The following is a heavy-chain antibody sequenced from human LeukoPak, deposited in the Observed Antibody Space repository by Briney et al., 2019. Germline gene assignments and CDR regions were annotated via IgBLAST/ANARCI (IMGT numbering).Heavy chain of an antibody. CDR2: INHSGST. CDR1: GGSFSGYY. D-gene: IGHD3-3*01. Sequence: PSETLSLTCAVYGGSFSGYYWSWLRQPPGKGLEWIGEINHSGSTNYNPSLKSRVTISVDTSKNQFSLKLSSVTAADTAVYYCARRYDFWSGYYKSYYYYMDVWGKGTTVTVSS. J-gene: IGHJ6*03. V-gene: IGHV4-34*01. CDR3: ARRYDFWSGYYKSYYYYMDV.